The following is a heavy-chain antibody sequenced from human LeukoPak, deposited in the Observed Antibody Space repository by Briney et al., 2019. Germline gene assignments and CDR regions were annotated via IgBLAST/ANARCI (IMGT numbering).Heavy chain of an antibody. V-gene: IGHV3-23*01. CDR2: ISDDGGAT. Sequence: PGGSLRLSCVASGFTFSNYAMSWVRQAPGKGLEWVSAISDDGGATYHADSVKGRFTISRDNPKNTLYLQMNSLRAEVTAVYYCAKRYCTGGSCCPDYWGQGTLATVSS. J-gene: IGHJ4*02. CDR3: AKRYCTGGSCCPDY. CDR1: GFTFSNYA. D-gene: IGHD2-15*01.